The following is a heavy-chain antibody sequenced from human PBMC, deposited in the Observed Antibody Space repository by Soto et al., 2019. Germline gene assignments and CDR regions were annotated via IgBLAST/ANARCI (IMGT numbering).Heavy chain of an antibody. CDR1: GGSISEKY. CDR3: VASLAASGLNWLDP. Sequence: PSETQSLTCIVSGGSISEKYWNWVRQPPGKGLEWIGLIFTNGHTDYNPSLKSRVTTSVDASKNQFSLRLTSMTAADTAVYYCVASLAASGLNWLDPWGRGTLVTVSS. J-gene: IGHJ5*02. CDR2: IFTNGHT. V-gene: IGHV4-4*07. D-gene: IGHD6-13*01.